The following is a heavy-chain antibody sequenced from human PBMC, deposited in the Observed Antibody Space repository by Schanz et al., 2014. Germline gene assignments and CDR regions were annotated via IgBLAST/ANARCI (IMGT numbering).Heavy chain of an antibody. CDR1: GFTFSTCA. J-gene: IGHJ4*02. V-gene: IGHV3-33*06. D-gene: IGHD3-16*02. CDR3: AKEPQYRLGQLSPGGALDY. CDR2: IWYDGNNK. Sequence: QVQLVESGGGVVQPGRSLRLSCAASGFTFSTCAMHWVRQAPGKGLEWVAVIWYDGNNKYYADSVKGRFTISRDNSKNTLYLEMNSLRAEDTAAYYCAKEPQYRLGQLSPGGALDYWGQGALVTVSS.